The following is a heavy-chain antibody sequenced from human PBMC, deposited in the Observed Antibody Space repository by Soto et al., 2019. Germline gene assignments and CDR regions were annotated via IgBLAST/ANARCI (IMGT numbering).Heavy chain of an antibody. J-gene: IGHJ4*02. D-gene: IGHD6-19*01. V-gene: IGHV3-33*01. CDR3: AREAYSSGWYSGYYFDY. CDR2: IWYDGSNK. Sequence: QVQLVESGGGVVQPGRSLRLSCAASGFTFSSYGMHWVRQAPGKGLEWVAVIWYDGSNKYYADSVKGRFPISRDNSKNTLYLQMNSLRAEDTAVYYCAREAYSSGWYSGYYFDYWGQGTLVTVSS. CDR1: GFTFSSYG.